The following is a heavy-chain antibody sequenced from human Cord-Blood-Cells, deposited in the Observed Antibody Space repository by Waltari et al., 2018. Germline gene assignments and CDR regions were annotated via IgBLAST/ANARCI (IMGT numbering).Heavy chain of an antibody. CDR3: AAGMAAAGTRWFDP. D-gene: IGHD6-13*01. J-gene: IGHJ5*02. CDR1: GGSISSSSYY. V-gene: IGHV4-39*01. Sequence: QLQLQESGPGLVKPSETLSLTCTVSGGSISSSSYYWGWIRQPPGKGLELIGSIYYSGSTYYNPALKSRVTISVDTSKNQFSLKLSSVTAADTAVYYCAAGMAAAGTRWFDPWGQGTLVTVSS. CDR2: IYYSGST.